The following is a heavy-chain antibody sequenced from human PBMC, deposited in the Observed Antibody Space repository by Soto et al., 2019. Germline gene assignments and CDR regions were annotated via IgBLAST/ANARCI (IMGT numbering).Heavy chain of an antibody. CDR1: GGSVNTGDNY. CDR2: IYHTGNT. V-gene: IGHV4-30-4*01. Sequence: HVQLHQSGPRLVKPSQTLSLECSVIGGSVNTGDNYWSWVRQSPGRGLEWIGYIYHTGNTFYNPALENRVTMSVDASKNQFSLTLTSVTAADMAVYFCAREPLDGMDVWGQGTNVTVSS. J-gene: IGHJ6*02. CDR3: AREPLDGMDV.